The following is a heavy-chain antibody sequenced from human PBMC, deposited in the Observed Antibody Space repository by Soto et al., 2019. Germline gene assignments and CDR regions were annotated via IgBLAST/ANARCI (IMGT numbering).Heavy chain of an antibody. Sequence: GASVKVSCKASGYSFNIYGITWVRQAPGEGLEWMGWIANYNGNTNYAQKFQGRVSMTTDTPTTTAYMELRSLRSDDTAVYYCARGGGMYSSSWPIDYWGQGTLVTVSS. J-gene: IGHJ4*02. CDR2: IANYNGNT. CDR1: GYSFNIYG. D-gene: IGHD6-13*01. V-gene: IGHV1-18*04. CDR3: ARGGGMYSSSWPIDY.